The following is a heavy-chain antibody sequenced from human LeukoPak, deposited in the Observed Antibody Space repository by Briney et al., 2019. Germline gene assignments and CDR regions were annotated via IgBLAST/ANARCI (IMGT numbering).Heavy chain of an antibody. CDR3: ALEGGSSGWRHGY. Sequence: PGGSLRLSCAASGFTFSSYAMSWVRQAPGKGLEWVSAISGSGGGTYYADSVKGRFTISRDNSKNTLYLQMNSLRAEDTAVYYCALEGGSSGWRHGYWGQGTLVTVSS. D-gene: IGHD6-19*01. CDR2: ISGSGGGT. V-gene: IGHV3-23*01. CDR1: GFTFSSYA. J-gene: IGHJ4*02.